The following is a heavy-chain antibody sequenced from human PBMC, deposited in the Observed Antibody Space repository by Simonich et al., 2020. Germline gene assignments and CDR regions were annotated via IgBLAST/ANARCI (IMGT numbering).Heavy chain of an antibody. D-gene: IGHD3-10*01. J-gene: IGHJ4*02. CDR3: ARDREVYGSGSYYNY. CDR1: GFTFSSYW. Sequence: EVQLVESGGGLVQPGGSLRLSCAASGFTFSSYWMSWVRQVPGKGLEWVANIKQDRNEKYYVDSVKGRFTISRDNAKNSLYLQMNSLRAEDTAVYYCARDREVYGSGSYYNYWGQGTLVTVSS. CDR2: IKQDRNEK. V-gene: IGHV3-7*01.